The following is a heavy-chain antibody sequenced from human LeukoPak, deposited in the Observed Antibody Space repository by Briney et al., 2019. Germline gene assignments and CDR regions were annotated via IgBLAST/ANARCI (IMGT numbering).Heavy chain of an antibody. J-gene: IGHJ6*03. V-gene: IGHV4-39*07. Sequence: GSLRLSCAASGFTFSSYSMNWIRQPPGKGLEWIGSIYYSGSTYYNPSLKSRVTISVDTSKNQFSLKLSSVTAADTAVYYCARDSMITFGGTHYMDVWSKGTTVTVSS. CDR1: GFTFSSYS. CDR2: IYYSGST. D-gene: IGHD3-16*01. CDR3: ARDSMITFGGTHYMDV.